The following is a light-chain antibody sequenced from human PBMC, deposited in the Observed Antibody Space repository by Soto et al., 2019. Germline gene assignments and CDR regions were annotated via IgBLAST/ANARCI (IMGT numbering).Light chain of an antibody. CDR1: QSVDNN. J-gene: IGKJ5*01. V-gene: IGKV3-15*01. CDR2: GSF. CDR3: QQYNDRPPIT. Sequence: IVMTQSHVTLSAAPGESATLSFRASQSVDNNVAWYQQKPGQAPRLLIVGSFARATGIPARFSGSGSGSEFTLTISGLQSEDFAVYYCQQYNDRPPITFGQGTRLAIK.